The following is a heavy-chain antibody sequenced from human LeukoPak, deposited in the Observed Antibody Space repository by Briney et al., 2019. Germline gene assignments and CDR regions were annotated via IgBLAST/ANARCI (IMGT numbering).Heavy chain of an antibody. J-gene: IGHJ5*02. CDR2: ISSSSSYI. D-gene: IGHD6-13*01. V-gene: IGHV3-21*01. CDR1: GFTFSSYS. Sequence: PGGSLRLSCAASGFTFSSYSMNWVRQAPGKGLEWVSSISSSSSYIYYADSVKGRFTISRDNAKNSLYLQMSSLRAEDTAVYYCARASYSSSSDNWFDPWGQGTLVTVSS. CDR3: ARASYSSSSDNWFDP.